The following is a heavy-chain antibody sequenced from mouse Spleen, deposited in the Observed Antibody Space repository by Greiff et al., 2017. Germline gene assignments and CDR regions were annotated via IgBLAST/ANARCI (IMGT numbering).Heavy chain of an antibody. D-gene: IGHD3-1*01. J-gene: IGHJ3*01. Sequence: VQLQQPGAELVKPGASVKMSCKASGYTFTSYWITWVKQRPGQGLEWIGDIYPGSGSTNYNEKFKSKATLTVDTSSSTAYMQLSSLTSEDSAVYYCASHSSGYRGFAYWGQGTLVTVSA. V-gene: IGHV1-55*01. CDR1: GYTFTSYW. CDR3: ASHSSGYRGFAY. CDR2: IYPGSGST.